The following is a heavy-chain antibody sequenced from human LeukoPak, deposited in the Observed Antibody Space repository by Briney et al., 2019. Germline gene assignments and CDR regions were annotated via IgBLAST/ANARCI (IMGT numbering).Heavy chain of an antibody. J-gene: IGHJ4*02. D-gene: IGHD5-18*01. CDR2: INHSGST. Sequence: SETLSLTCAVYGGSFSGYCWSWIRQPPGKGLEWIGEINHSGSTYYNPSLKSRVTISVDTSKNQFSLKLSSVTAADTAVYYCARSVDTAMVMPFDYWGQGTLVTVSS. CDR3: ARSVDTAMVMPFDY. V-gene: IGHV4-34*01. CDR1: GGSFSGYC.